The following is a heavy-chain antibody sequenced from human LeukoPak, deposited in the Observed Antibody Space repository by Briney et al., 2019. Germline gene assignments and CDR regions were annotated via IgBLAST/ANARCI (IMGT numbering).Heavy chain of an antibody. D-gene: IGHD2-15*01. CDR1: GFTFSSYS. CDR2: ISSSGSTI. CDR3: ARDEFAAGGSFDY. J-gene: IGHJ4*02. V-gene: IGHV3-48*04. Sequence: PGGSLRLSCAASGFTFSSYSMNWVRQAPGKGLEWVSYISSSGSTIYYADSVKGRFTISRDNAKNSLYLQMNSLRAEDTAVNYCARDEFAAGGSFDYWGQGTLVTVSS.